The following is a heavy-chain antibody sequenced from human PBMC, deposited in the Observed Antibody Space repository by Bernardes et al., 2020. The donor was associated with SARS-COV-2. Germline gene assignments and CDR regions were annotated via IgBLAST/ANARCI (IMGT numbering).Heavy chain of an antibody. CDR2: IKQDGSDK. Sequence: GGSLRLSCAASGFTFSKYCMTWVRQAPGKGLEFVANIKQDGSDKVYVDSVKGRFTISRDNAENSLYLQMNSLRVEDTAVYYCARDNTFMNDFWGQGTLVTVSS. CDR1: GFTFSKYC. D-gene: IGHD5-18*01. CDR3: ARDNTFMNDF. J-gene: IGHJ4*02. V-gene: IGHV3-7*01.